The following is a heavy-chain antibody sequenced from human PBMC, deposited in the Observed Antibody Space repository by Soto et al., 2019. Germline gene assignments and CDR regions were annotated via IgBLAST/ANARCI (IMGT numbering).Heavy chain of an antibody. D-gene: IGHD3-10*01. J-gene: IGHJ4*02. CDR2: IYYSGST. CDR3: ARALWFGEYYFDY. V-gene: IGHV4-59*01. Sequence: APETLCLTCTVSGGSISSYYWSWIRQPPGKGLEWIGYIYYSGSTNYSPSLKSRVTISVDTSKNQFSLKLSSVTAADTAVYYCARALWFGEYYFDYWCQGPLVT. CDR1: GGSISSYY.